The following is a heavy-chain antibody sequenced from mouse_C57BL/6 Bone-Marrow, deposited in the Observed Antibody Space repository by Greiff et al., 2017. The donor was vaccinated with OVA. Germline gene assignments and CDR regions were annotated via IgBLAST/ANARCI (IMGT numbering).Heavy chain of an antibody. CDR2: INPNNGGT. CDR1: GYTFTDYY. CDR3: AREADYGSSYFDY. Sequence: VQLQQSGPELVKPGASVKISCKASGYTFTDYYMNWVKQSHGKSLEWIGDINPNNGGTSYNQKFKGKATLTVDKSSSTAYMELRSLTSEDSAVYYCAREADYGSSYFDYWGQGTTLTVSS. D-gene: IGHD1-1*01. J-gene: IGHJ2*01. V-gene: IGHV1-26*01.